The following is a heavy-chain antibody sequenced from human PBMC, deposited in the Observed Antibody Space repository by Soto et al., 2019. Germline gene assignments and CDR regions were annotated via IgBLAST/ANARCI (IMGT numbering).Heavy chain of an antibody. CDR3: AKDPRGYSYGPFDY. CDR1: GFTFSSYG. D-gene: IGHD5-18*01. V-gene: IGHV3-30*18. CDR2: ISYDGSNK. Sequence: QVQLVESGGGVVQPGRSLRLSCAASGFTFSSYGMHWVRQAPGKGLEWVAVISYDGSNKYYADSVKGRFTISRDNSKNTLYLQMNSLRAEDTAVYYCAKDPRGYSYGPFDYWGQGTLVTVSS. J-gene: IGHJ4*02.